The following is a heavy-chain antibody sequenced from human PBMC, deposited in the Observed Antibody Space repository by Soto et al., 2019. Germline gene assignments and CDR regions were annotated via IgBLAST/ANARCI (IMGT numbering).Heavy chain of an antibody. V-gene: IGHV4-39*01. Sequence: QLQLQESGPGLVKPSETLSLTCSVSGDSISSSSYYWGWIRKPPGKGLEWIGSIYYDGTTYYNPSLKSRVTISIDTSKNQFSLKLSSVTAADTTVYYCARLPASKTGYYFDYWGQGTLVTVSS. CDR2: IYYDGTT. CDR1: GDSISSSSYY. J-gene: IGHJ4*02. CDR3: ARLPASKTGYYFDY.